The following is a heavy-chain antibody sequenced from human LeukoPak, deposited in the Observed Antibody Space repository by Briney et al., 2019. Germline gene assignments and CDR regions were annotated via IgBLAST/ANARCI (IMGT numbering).Heavy chain of an antibody. CDR3: ARDSRFTMRDY. CDR1: GFIFSCYW. Sequence: PGGSLRLSCAASGFIFSCYWMSWVRQAPGKGLEWVANIKQDGSDKSYVDSVKGRFTISRDNAKNSLYLQMNSLRAEDTAVYYCARDSRFTMRDYWGQGTLVTVSS. J-gene: IGHJ4*02. V-gene: IGHV3-7*01. CDR2: IKQDGSDK. D-gene: IGHD3-22*01.